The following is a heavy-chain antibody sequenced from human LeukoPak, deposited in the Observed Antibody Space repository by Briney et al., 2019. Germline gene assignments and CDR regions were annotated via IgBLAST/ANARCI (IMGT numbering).Heavy chain of an antibody. CDR1: GYSISSGYY. CDR2: IYHSGST. D-gene: IGHD6-19*01. J-gene: IGHJ4*02. Sequence: SETLSLTCTVSGYSISSGYYWGWIRQPPGKGLEWIGSIYHSGSTYYNPSLKSRVTISVDTSKNQFSLKLSSVTAADTAVYYCARDLPTISSGPLFDYWGQGTLVTVSS. V-gene: IGHV4-38-2*02. CDR3: ARDLPTISSGPLFDY.